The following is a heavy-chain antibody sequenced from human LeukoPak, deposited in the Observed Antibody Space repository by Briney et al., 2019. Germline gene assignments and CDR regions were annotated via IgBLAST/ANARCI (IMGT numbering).Heavy chain of an antibody. J-gene: IGHJ1*01. CDR3: ARDPRVFGEQWQYFQH. Sequence: GASVKVSCKASGYTFSSYGISWVRQAPGQGLEWMGWISAYNGNTNYAQKLQGRVTMTRDTSTSTAYMELRSLRSDDTAVYYCARDPRVFGEQWQYFQHWGQGTLVTVSS. D-gene: IGHD6-19*01. CDR2: ISAYNGNT. V-gene: IGHV1-18*01. CDR1: GYTFSSYG.